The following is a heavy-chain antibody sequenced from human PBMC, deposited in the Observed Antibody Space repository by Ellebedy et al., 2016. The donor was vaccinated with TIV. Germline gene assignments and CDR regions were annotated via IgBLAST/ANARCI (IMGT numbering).Heavy chain of an antibody. J-gene: IGHJ4*02. CDR3: ARGHWGLDY. CDR2: ISTSSSDT. V-gene: IGHV3-11*06. Sequence: PGGSLRLSCAVSGFTFSDHYMSWIRQAPGKGLEWVSYISTSSSDTKYADSVKGRFTVSRDNAKNSLFLQMNRLRVEDTAVYYCARGHWGLDYWGQGTRVTVSS. CDR1: GFTFSDHY. D-gene: IGHD7-27*01.